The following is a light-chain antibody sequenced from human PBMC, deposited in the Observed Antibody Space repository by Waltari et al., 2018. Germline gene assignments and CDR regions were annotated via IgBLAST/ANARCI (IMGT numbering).Light chain of an antibody. CDR1: SSDVGGYNY. CDR2: DVS. J-gene: IGLJ3*02. CDR3: CSYAGSSWV. Sequence: QSALTQPRSVSGSPGQSVTISCTGTSSDVGGYNYVSWYQHHPGKAPKLMIYDVSKRPSGVPDRFSGSKSGKTASLTISGLQAEDEADYYCCSYAGSSWVFGGGTKLTVL. V-gene: IGLV2-11*01.